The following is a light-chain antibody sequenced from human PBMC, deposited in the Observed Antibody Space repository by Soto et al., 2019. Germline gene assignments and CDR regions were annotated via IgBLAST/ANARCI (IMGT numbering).Light chain of an antibody. CDR3: SSYTSSSTLFV. Sequence: QSVLTQPASVSASPGQSITISCTGTSSDVGGYNYVSWYQQHPGKAPKLMIYDVSKRPSGVSNRFSGSKSGNTASLTISGLQAEDEADYYCSSYTSSSTLFVFGGGTKLTVL. CDR1: SSDVGGYNY. CDR2: DVS. J-gene: IGLJ2*01. V-gene: IGLV2-14*01.